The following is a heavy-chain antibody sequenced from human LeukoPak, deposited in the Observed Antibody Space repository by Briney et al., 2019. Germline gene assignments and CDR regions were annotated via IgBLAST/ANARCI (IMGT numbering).Heavy chain of an antibody. D-gene: IGHD3-10*01. V-gene: IGHV1-24*01. CDR2: FDPEDGET. CDR1: GYTLTELS. Sequence: ASVKVSCKVSGYTLTELSMHWVRQAPGRGLEWRGDFDPEDGETIYAQKFQGRVTMTEDTSTDTAYMELSSLRSEDTAVYYCATGYGSGSYLTTGWFDPWGQGTLVTVSS. CDR3: ATGYGSGSYLTTGWFDP. J-gene: IGHJ5*02.